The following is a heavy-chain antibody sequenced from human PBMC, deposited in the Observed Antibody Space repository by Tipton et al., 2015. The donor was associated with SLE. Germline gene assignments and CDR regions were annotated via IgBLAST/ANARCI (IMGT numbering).Heavy chain of an antibody. CDR2: ISQSGSAI. V-gene: IGHV3-11*04. CDR1: GFTFSDHY. CDR3: AGLYGMDA. J-gene: IGHJ6*02. Sequence: SLRLSCATSGFTFSDHYMSWIRQAPGKGLEWVSYISQSGSAIYYADPVKGRFTISRDNTKNSLYLQMNSLRAEDTAVYYCAGLYGMDAWGQGTTVTVSS. D-gene: IGHD3-16*01.